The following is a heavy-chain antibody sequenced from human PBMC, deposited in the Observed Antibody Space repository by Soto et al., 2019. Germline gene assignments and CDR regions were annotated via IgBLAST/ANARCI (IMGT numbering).Heavy chain of an antibody. Sequence: GASVKVSCKASGYTFTSYDINWVRQATGQGLEWMGWKYPNGAQTGYAQKFQGRVTMTRNTSISTAYMELSRLRSDDTAVYYCARDAGKRYYYDSSGYYYYYGMDVWG. CDR3: ARDAGKRYYYDSSGYYYYYGMDV. V-gene: IGHV1-8*01. CDR1: GYTFTSYD. J-gene: IGHJ6*02. D-gene: IGHD3-22*01. CDR2: KYPNGAQT.